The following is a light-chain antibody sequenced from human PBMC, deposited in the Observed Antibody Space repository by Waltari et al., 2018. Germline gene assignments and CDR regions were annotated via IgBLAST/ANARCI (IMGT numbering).Light chain of an antibody. CDR3: QQSYSTRPA. CDR2: AAS. J-gene: IGKJ1*01. Sequence: DIQLTPSPPSLPASVGDRVTITCRASQSISSYLNWYQQKPGKAPKLLIYAASSLQSGVPSRFSGSGSGTDFTLTISSLQPEDFATYYCQQSYSTRPAFGQGTKVEIK. CDR1: QSISSY. V-gene: IGKV1-39*01.